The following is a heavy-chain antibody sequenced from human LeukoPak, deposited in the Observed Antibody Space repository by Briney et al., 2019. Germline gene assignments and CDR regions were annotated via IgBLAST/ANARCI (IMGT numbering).Heavy chain of an antibody. D-gene: IGHD3-22*01. V-gene: IGHV3-30-3*01. CDR3: ARGGYYYDSSGHPDYFDY. CDR1: GFTFSSYA. Sequence: PGGSLRLSCAASGFTFSSYAMHWVRQATGKGLEWVAVISYDGSNKYYADSVKGRFTISRDNSKNTLYLQMNSLRAEDTAVYYWARGGYYYDSSGHPDYFDYWGQGTLVTVSS. J-gene: IGHJ4*02. CDR2: ISYDGSNK.